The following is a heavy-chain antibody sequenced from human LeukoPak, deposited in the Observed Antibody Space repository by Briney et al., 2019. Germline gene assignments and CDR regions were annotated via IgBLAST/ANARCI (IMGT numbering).Heavy chain of an antibody. CDR3: ASGITIFGVVTHFDY. V-gene: IGHV4-34*01. J-gene: IGHJ4*02. CDR2: INHSGST. D-gene: IGHD3-3*01. CDR1: GGSFSGYY. Sequence: SETLSLTCAVYGGSFSGYYWSWIRQPPGKGLEWIGEINHSGSTNYNPSLKSRVTISVDTSKNQFSLKLSSVTAADTAVYYCASGITIFGVVTHFDYWGQGTLVTVSS.